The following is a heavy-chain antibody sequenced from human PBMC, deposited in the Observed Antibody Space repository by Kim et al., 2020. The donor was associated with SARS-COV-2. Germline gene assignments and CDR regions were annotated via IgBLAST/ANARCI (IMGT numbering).Heavy chain of an antibody. V-gene: IGHV3-30*18. CDR3: ANSHAGVTVAVAGTGAFDI. J-gene: IGHJ3*02. CDR2: ISYDGLIK. CDR1: GFTFSIYG. Sequence: GGSLRLSCAPSGFTFSIYGMHWVRQAPGKGLEWVAFISYDGLIKYYSDSVKGRFTISRDNSKNTLFLQMNSLRAEDTAVYYCANSHAGVTVAVAGTGAFDIWGQGTLFTVSS. D-gene: IGHD6-19*01.